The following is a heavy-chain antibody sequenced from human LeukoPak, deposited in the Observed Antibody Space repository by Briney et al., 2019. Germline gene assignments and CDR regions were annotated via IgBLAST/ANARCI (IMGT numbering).Heavy chain of an antibody. V-gene: IGHV3-23*01. CDR2: ISDSGGNT. J-gene: IGHJ5*02. Sequence: GGSLRLSCAAPGFTFSSYAMSWVRQAPGKGLEWVSDISDSGGNTYYADSVKGRFSISRDNSKNMLYLQMNSLRSEDTAVYYCAKGGYGDGRFDPWGQGTLVIVSS. CDR1: GFTFSSYA. D-gene: IGHD4-17*01. CDR3: AKGGYGDGRFDP.